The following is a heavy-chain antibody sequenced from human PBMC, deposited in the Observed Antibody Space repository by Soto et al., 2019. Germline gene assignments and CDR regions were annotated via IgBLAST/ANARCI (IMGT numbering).Heavy chain of an antibody. Sequence: QVQLQESGPGLVKPSETLSLTCTVSGGSVSSGSYYWSWIRQPPGKVLEWIGYIYYSGSTNYNPSLKSRVTISVDTSKYQFSLNLISVTAADTAVYYCARVSRGSNYYYGMDVWGQGTTVTVSS. J-gene: IGHJ6*02. V-gene: IGHV4-61*01. CDR3: ARVSRGSNYYYGMDV. D-gene: IGHD3-10*01. CDR2: IYYSGST. CDR1: GGSVSSGSYY.